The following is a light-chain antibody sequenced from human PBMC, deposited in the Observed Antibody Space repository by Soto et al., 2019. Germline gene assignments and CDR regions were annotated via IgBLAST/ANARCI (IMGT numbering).Light chain of an antibody. CDR2: SNN. V-gene: IGLV1-44*01. Sequence: QSVLTQPPSASGTPGQRVTLSCSGSSSNIGSNTVNWYQQLPGTAPKLLIYSNNQRPSGVPDRFSGSKSGTSASLAISGLQSEDEADYYCAAWEDSLNGWVFGGGTKLTVL. J-gene: IGLJ3*02. CDR3: AAWEDSLNGWV. CDR1: SSNIGSNT.